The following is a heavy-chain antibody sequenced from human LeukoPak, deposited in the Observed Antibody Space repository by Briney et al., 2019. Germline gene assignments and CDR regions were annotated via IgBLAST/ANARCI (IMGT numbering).Heavy chain of an antibody. CDR1: GFTVSSKY. J-gene: IGHJ4*02. V-gene: IGHV3-66*02. D-gene: IGHD6-13*01. CDR2: IYSGGST. Sequence: GGSLRLSCAASGFTVSSKYMSWVRQAPGKGLEWVSVIYSGGSTYYADSVKGRFTISRDNSKNTLYLQMNSLRAEDTAVYYCARDGWIAAAGYWGQGTLVTVSS. CDR3: ARDGWIAAAGY.